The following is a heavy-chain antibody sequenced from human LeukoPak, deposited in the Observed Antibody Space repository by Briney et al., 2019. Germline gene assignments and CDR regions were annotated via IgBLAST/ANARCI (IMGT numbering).Heavy chain of an antibody. CDR3: ARDRDYYASGTYDQFDY. D-gene: IGHD3-10*01. J-gene: IGHJ4*02. CDR2: INPVGSEK. Sequence: GGSLRLSCAASGFTFSSYEMNWVRQAPGKGLEWVANINPVGSEKYYLDSVKGRFTISRDNAKNSLYLQMNSLRAEDTAAYYCARDRDYYASGTYDQFDYWGQGTLVTVSS. CDR1: GFTFSSYE. V-gene: IGHV3-7*01.